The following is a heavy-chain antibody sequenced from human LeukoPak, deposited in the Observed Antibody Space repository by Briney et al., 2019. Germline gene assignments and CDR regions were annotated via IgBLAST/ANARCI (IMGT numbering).Heavy chain of an antibody. Sequence: GGSLRLSCAASGFTFSSYDMNWVRQAPGKGLEWVSTISGSGGSTYYADSVKGRFTISRDNSKNTLYLQMNSLRAEDTAVYYCAGSSGYYYEYFQHWGQGTLVTVSS. J-gene: IGHJ1*01. V-gene: IGHV3-23*01. CDR1: GFTFSSYD. CDR3: AGSSGYYYEYFQH. D-gene: IGHD3-22*01. CDR2: ISGSGGST.